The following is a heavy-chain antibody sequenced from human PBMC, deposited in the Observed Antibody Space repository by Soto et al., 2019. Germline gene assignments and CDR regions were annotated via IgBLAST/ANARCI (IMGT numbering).Heavy chain of an antibody. CDR1: GGSISAFH. Sequence: LSLTCNVSGGSISAFHWNWIRQPAGKGLEWIGRIYRSGHTNYNPSLESRATTSIDPSKNEFSLTLGYVTAADTAVYYCARSPSTSSIGTFDFWGRGTMVTVSS. J-gene: IGHJ3*01. V-gene: IGHV4-4*07. CDR2: IYRSGHT. D-gene: IGHD2-2*01. CDR3: ARSPSTSSIGTFDF.